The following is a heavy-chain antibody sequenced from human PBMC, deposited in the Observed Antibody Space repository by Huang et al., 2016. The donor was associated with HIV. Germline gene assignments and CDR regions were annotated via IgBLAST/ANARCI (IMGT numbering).Heavy chain of an antibody. Sequence: EVQLVQSGAVVKKTGESLKISCKGSGYTFNGYWIGWVLQMPGKGLGWMGIIYPVDSDTTYSPSFQGQVTISADKSISTAYLQWSGLKASDTAMYYCARQGVGDFVVEPTGLGAFDIWGQGTMVTVSS. CDR2: IYPVDSDT. CDR3: ARQGVGDFVVEPTGLGAFDI. D-gene: IGHD2-2*01. CDR1: GYTFNGYW. V-gene: IGHV5-51*01. J-gene: IGHJ3*02.